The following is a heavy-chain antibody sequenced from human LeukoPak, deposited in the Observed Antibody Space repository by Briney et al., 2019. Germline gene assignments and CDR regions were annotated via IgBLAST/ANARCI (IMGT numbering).Heavy chain of an antibody. CDR1: GYTFTDYA. J-gene: IGHJ4*02. V-gene: IGHV7-4-1*02. Sequence: ASVKVSCKVSGYTFTDYAINWVRQAPGQGLEWMGWINTNTGSPTYAQGFTGRFVFSLDTSVSTTYLEISNLKAEDSAIYYCARGSGTADYWGQGTLVTVSS. D-gene: IGHD2-15*01. CDR3: ARGSGTADY. CDR2: INTNTGSP.